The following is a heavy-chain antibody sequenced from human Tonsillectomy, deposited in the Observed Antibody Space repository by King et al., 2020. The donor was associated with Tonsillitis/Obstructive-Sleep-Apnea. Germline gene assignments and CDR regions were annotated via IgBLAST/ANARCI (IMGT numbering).Heavy chain of an antibody. J-gene: IGHJ6*03. CDR3: ARIRDYYYYYMDV. Sequence: VTLKESGPVLVKPTETLTLTCTVSGFSLSNARMGVCWIRQPPGKALEWLAHIFSNDDKSYNTTLNTRLTITTDTSKSQVVLTMTNMDPVDTATYYCARIRDYYYYYMDVWGKGTTVTVSS. D-gene: IGHD2-21*01. CDR1: GFSLSNARMG. V-gene: IGHV2-26*01. CDR2: IFSNDDK.